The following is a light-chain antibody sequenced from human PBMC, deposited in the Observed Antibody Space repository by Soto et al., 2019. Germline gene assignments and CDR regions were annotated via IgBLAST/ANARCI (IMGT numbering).Light chain of an antibody. V-gene: IGLV1-51*01. J-gene: IGLJ1*01. CDR1: SSNIGNNY. CDR2: DNN. Sequence: QSALTQPPSVSAAPGQKVTISCSGSSSNIGNNYVSWYQQLPGTAPKLLIYDNNKRPSGIPDRFSGSKSGTSATLGITGLQTGDEADYYCGTWDSSLSAYNYVFGTGTKVTV. CDR3: GTWDSSLSAYNYV.